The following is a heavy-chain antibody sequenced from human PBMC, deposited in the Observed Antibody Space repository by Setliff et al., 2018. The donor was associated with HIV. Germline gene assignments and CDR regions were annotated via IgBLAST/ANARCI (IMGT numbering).Heavy chain of an antibody. Sequence: GGSLRLSCAASGFTFSNSWMTWVRQAPGKGLEWVGRIKSKIDGGTADYAAPVKGRFTISRDDSKNTLYLQMNSLKIEDTAMYYCTSRPPNSSSRRFDPWGQGTLVTVSS. D-gene: IGHD6-13*01. CDR2: IKSKIDGGTA. CDR3: TSRPPNSSSRRFDP. CDR1: GFTFSNSW. J-gene: IGHJ5*02. V-gene: IGHV3-15*01.